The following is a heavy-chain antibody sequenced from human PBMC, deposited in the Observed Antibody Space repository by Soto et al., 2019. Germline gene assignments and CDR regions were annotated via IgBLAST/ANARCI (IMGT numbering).Heavy chain of an antibody. CDR2: IGTAGDT. CDR1: GFTFSSYD. J-gene: IGHJ6*02. D-gene: IGHD5-18*01. Sequence: GGSLRLSCAASGFTFSSYDMHWVRQATGKGLEWVSAIGTAGDTYYPGSVKGRFTISRENAKNSLYLQMNSLRAEDTAVYYCARSTSAMDLSYYYGMDVWGQGTTVTVSS. CDR3: ARSTSAMDLSYYYGMDV. V-gene: IGHV3-13*01.